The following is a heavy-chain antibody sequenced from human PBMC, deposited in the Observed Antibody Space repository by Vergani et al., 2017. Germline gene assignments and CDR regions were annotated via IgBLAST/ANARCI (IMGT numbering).Heavy chain of an antibody. CDR1: GGTFSSYA. CDR3: ARGRYDSSGYYYPLEAENRLELDY. D-gene: IGHD3-22*01. Sequence: VQLVQSGAEVKKPGSSVKVSCKASGGTFSSYAISWVRQAPGKGLEWVSYISSSGSTIYYADSVKGRFTISRDNAKNSLYLQMNSLRAEDTAVYYCARGRYDSSGYYYPLEAENRLELDYWGQGTLVTVSS. V-gene: IGHV3-48*04. J-gene: IGHJ4*02. CDR2: ISSSGSTI.